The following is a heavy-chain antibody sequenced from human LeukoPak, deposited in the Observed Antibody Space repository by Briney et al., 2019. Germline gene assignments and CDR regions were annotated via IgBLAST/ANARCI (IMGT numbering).Heavy chain of an antibody. CDR2: ISYDGSKI. J-gene: IGHJ4*02. V-gene: IGHV3-30*04. CDR1: GFTFSSYA. D-gene: IGHD2-2*01. CDR3: AREEYGKFHFDY. Sequence: GGSLRLSCAASGFTFSSYAMHRVRQAPGKGLEWVAVISYDGSKIYYADSVKGRFTISRDNSKNTLSLQMNSLRAEDTAVYYCAREEYGKFHFDYWGQGTLVTVSS.